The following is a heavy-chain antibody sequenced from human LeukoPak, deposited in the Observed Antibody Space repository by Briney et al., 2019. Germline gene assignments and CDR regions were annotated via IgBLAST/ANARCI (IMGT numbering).Heavy chain of an antibody. CDR1: GYTFTGYY. CDR2: INPNSGGT. V-gene: IGHV1-2*02. J-gene: IGHJ4*02. Sequence: ASVKVSCKASGYTFTGYYMRWVRQAPGQGLEWMGWINPNSGGTNYAQKFQGRVTMTRDTSISTAYMELSRLRSDDTAVYYCARDPRSSSSKFDYWGQGTLVTVSS. D-gene: IGHD6-6*01. CDR3: ARDPRSSSSKFDY.